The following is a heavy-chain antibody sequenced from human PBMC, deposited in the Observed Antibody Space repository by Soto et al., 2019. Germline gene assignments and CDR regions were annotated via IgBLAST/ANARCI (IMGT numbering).Heavy chain of an antibody. CDR1: GYTFTSYG. J-gene: IGHJ5*02. Sequence: QVQLVQSGAEVKKPGASVKVSCKASGYTFTSYGISWVRQAPGQGLEWMGWISAYNGNTNYAQKLQGRVTMTTDTSTSTGYMELRRQRSHDTAVHYCARGPNYYGDYGSWFDPWGQGTLVTVTS. V-gene: IGHV1-18*01. D-gene: IGHD4-17*01. CDR3: ARGPNYYGDYGSWFDP. CDR2: ISAYNGNT.